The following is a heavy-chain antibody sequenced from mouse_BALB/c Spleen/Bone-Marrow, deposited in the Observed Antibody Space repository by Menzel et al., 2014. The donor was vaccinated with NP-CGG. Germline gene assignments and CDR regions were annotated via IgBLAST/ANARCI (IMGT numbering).Heavy chain of an antibody. CDR1: GYTFTNYD. V-gene: IGHV1-85*01. D-gene: IGHD1-2*01. CDR3: ARSNSISTATDY. J-gene: IGHJ2*01. Sequence: QVQLQQSGAELVKPGASVKLSCKASGYTFTNYDINWVRQRPEQGLKWIGWIFPGNGSTNYNEKFKGKATLTTDKSSSTAYMQLSRLTSEDSAVYFCARSNSISTATDYWGQGTTLTVSS. CDR2: IFPGNGST.